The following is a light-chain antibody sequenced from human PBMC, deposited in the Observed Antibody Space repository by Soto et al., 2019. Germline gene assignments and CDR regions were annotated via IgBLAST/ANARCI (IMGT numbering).Light chain of an antibody. V-gene: IGKV1-5*03. J-gene: IGKJ1*01. CDR2: KAS. CDR3: QQYNNWPRT. CDR1: QTIRSW. Sequence: ITQSPATLSVYPGERPTLSWRASQTIRSWLAWYQQKPGKAPKILIYKASTLKSGVPSRFRGSGSGTECTLTISRLQPDDFAVYYGQQYNNWPRTFGQGTKVDI.